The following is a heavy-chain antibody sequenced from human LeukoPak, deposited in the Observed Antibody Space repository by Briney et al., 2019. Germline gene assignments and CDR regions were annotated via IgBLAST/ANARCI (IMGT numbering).Heavy chain of an antibody. V-gene: IGHV3-21*01. D-gene: IGHD2-15*01. CDR2: ISSSSSYI. J-gene: IGHJ5*02. Sequence: PGGSLRLSCAASTFTFSSYSMNWVRQAPGKGLEWVSSISSSSSYIYYADSVKGRFTISRDNAKNSLYLQMNSLRAEDTAVYYCARGGMRMVAATPSWFDPWGQGTLVTVSS. CDR1: TFTFSSYS. CDR3: ARGGMRMVAATPSWFDP.